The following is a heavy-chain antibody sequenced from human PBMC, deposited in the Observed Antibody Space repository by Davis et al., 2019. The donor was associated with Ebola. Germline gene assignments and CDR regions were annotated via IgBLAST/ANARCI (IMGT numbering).Heavy chain of an antibody. CDR2: VYYSGST. D-gene: IGHD1-1*01. V-gene: IGHV4-59*01. J-gene: IGHJ5*02. CDR3: ARTVQQGWFDP. Sequence: MPSNPLSPPFPFSVPPISRYYWSWIPQPPGKGLEWIWYVYYSGSTNYNPSLKSPVTISVDTAKNQFSLKLSSVTAADTAVYYCARTVQQGWFDPWGQGNLVTVSS. CDR1: VPPISRYY.